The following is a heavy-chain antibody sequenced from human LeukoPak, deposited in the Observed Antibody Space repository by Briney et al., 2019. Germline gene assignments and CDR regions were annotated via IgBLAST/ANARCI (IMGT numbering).Heavy chain of an antibody. J-gene: IGHJ4*02. D-gene: IGHD4-17*01. CDR3: ARGLYGDYTGVDY. CDR1: GFTFSSYA. V-gene: IGHV3-48*01. Sequence: GGSLRLSCAASGFTFSSYAMSWVRQAPGKGLEWVSYISTSSSTIYYADSVKGRFTISRDNAKNSLYLQMNSLRAEDTAVYYCARGLYGDYTGVDYWGQGTQVTVSS. CDR2: ISTSSSTI.